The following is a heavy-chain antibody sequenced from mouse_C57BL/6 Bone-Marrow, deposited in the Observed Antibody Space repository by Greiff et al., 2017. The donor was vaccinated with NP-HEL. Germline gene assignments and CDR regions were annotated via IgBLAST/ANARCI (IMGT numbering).Heavy chain of an antibody. D-gene: IGHD1-1*01. CDR1: GFTFSDFY. CDR2: SRNKANDYTT. V-gene: IGHV7-1*01. CDR3: ARDGGYYGSSYDWYFDV. J-gene: IGHJ1*03. Sequence: EVHLVESGGGLVQSGRSLRLSCATSGFTFSDFYMEWVRQAPGKGLEWIAASRNKANDYTTEYSASVKGRFIVSRDTSQSILYLQMNALRAEDTAIYYCARDGGYYGSSYDWYFDVWGTGTTVTVSS.